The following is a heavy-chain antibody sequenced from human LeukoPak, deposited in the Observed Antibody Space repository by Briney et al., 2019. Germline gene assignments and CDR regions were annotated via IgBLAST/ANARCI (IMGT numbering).Heavy chain of an antibody. CDR3: ARVAGFWSGYLDYYYYYMDV. V-gene: IGHV4-59*01. Sequence: SETLSLTCTVSGGSISSYYWSWIRQPPGKGLEWIGYIYYSGSTNYNPSLKSRVTISVDTSKNQFSLKLSSVTAADTAVYYCARVAGFWSGYLDYYYYYMDVWGKGTTVTVSS. CDR1: GGSISSYY. D-gene: IGHD3-3*01. CDR2: IYYSGST. J-gene: IGHJ6*03.